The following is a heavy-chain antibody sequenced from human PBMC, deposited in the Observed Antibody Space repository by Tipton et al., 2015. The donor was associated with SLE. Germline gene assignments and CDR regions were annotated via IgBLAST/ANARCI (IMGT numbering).Heavy chain of an antibody. D-gene: IGHD2-8*01. CDR1: GYSITSGHY. Sequence: TLSLTCTVSGYSITSGHYWGWIRQPAGKGLEWIGYIYTSGSTNYNPSLKSRVTISVDTSKNQFSLKLSSVTAADTAVYFCAREERNGHLNYLDFWGQGTLVPVSS. V-gene: IGHV4-61*09. J-gene: IGHJ4*02. CDR3: AREERNGHLNYLDF. CDR2: IYTSGST.